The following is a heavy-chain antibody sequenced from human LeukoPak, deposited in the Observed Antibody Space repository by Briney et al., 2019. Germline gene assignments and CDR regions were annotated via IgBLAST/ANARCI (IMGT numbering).Heavy chain of an antibody. D-gene: IGHD3-22*01. J-gene: IGHJ4*02. Sequence: RASVKVSCKASGYTFTSYDIHWVRQATGQGLEWMGWMNPNSGNTGYVQKFQGRVTMTMKTPISTAYMELSSLKSEDTAVYYCARVASSSYIVDYWGQGTLVTVSS. CDR3: ARVASSSYIVDY. CDR1: GYTFTSYD. V-gene: IGHV1-8*01. CDR2: MNPNSGNT.